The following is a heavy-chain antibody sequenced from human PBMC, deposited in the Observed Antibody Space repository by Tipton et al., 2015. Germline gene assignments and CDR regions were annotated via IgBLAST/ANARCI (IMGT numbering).Heavy chain of an antibody. CDR1: GGSISNYY. J-gene: IGHJ4*02. Sequence: LRLSCAVSGGSISNYYWGWIRQPPGKGLEWIGYIYYTGNTNYHASLRSRVTISVDTSKTQFSLKMSSVTASDTAVYYCARARGRHGGLFDSWGQGILVTVSS. CDR3: ARARGRHGGLFDS. D-gene: IGHD4-23*01. V-gene: IGHV4-59*01. CDR2: IYYTGNT.